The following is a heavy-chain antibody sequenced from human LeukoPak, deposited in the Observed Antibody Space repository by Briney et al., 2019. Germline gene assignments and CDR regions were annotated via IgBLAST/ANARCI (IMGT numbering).Heavy chain of an antibody. V-gene: IGHV3-30*18. CDR3: AKSLGLPSGTNHSGDY. Sequence: PGGSLRLSCAASGSTFSSYGMHWVRQAPGKGLEWVAVISYDGSNKYYADSVKGRFTISRDNSKNTLYLQMNSLRAGDTAVYYCAKSLGLPSGTNHSGDYWGQGTLVTVSS. CDR2: ISYDGSNK. J-gene: IGHJ4*02. D-gene: IGHD3-10*01. CDR1: GSTFSSYG.